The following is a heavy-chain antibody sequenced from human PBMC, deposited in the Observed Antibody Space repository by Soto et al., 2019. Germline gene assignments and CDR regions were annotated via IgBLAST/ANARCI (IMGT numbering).Heavy chain of an antibody. V-gene: IGHV3-48*03. CDR2: ISSTASTI. CDR3: ARVAGIMTRGFHGMYV. J-gene: IGHJ6*02. CDR1: GFAFSSYE. D-gene: IGHD3-10*01. Sequence: EVQLVESGGGLVQPGGSLRLSCAASGFAFSSYEMNWVRQSPGKGLEWLSYISSTASTIHYADSVKGRLTISRDNANNSVNLQMNSLTADDSAVYYCARVAGIMTRGFHGMYVCGQGTTVTVSS.